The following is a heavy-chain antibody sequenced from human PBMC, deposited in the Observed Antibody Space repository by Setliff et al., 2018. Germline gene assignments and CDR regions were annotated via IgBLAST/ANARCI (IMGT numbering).Heavy chain of an antibody. Sequence: LSLTFTVSGGSMTSYYWTWIRQPPGEGLEWIGYIFYSGNTEYNPSLKSRVTISVDTSKSQFSLKLTSVTAADTAVYYCARIRGPTGNCQEAFDIWSEGTMVTVSS. V-gene: IGHV4-59*01. CDR3: ARIRGPTGNCQEAFDI. D-gene: IGHD1-1*01. CDR1: GGSMTSYY. J-gene: IGHJ3*02. CDR2: IFYSGNT.